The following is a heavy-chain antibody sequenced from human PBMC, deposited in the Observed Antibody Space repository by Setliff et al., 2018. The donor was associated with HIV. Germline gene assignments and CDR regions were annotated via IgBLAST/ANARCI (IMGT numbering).Heavy chain of an antibody. CDR3: AREVPSNTGSYYKKY. V-gene: IGHV1-18*01. J-gene: IGHJ4*02. Sequence: ASVKVSCKAAGYTFSSYGISWVRQTPGQGLEWMGWISANGKKYYSPKVHDRLSLTIDISTTTAHLQSRNLRSDDTAVYFCAREVPSNTGSYYKKYWGQGTLVTVSS. D-gene: IGHD3-10*01. CDR1: GYTFSSYG. CDR2: ISANGKK.